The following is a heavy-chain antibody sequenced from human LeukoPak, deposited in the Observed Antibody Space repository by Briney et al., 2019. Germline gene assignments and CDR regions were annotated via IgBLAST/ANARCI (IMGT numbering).Heavy chain of an antibody. D-gene: IGHD6-6*01. J-gene: IGHJ4*02. CDR3: ARGLEYSSSAVGY. Sequence: GGSLRLSCAASGFTFSSYWMHWVRQAPGKGLVGVSRINSDGSSTSYADSVKGRFTISRDNAKNTLYLQMNSLRAEDTAVYYCARGLEYSSSAVGYWGQGTLVTVSS. CDR2: INSDGSST. CDR1: GFTFSSYW. V-gene: IGHV3-74*01.